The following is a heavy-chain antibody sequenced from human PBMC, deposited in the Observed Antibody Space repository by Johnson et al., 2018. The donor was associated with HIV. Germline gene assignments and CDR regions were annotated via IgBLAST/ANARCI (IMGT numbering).Heavy chain of an antibody. CDR1: GFTFSSYG. J-gene: IGHJ3*02. V-gene: IGHV3-30*03. CDR3: ASRKDIVLVVYAGIADAFDI. CDR2: ISYDGSNK. D-gene: IGHD2-8*02. Sequence: QVLLVESGGGVDQPGRSLRLSCAASGFTFSSYGMHWVRQAPGKGLEWVAFISYDGSNKYYADSVKGRFTISRDNSKNTLYLQMNSLRAEDTAVYYCASRKDIVLVVYAGIADAFDIWGQGTMVTVSS.